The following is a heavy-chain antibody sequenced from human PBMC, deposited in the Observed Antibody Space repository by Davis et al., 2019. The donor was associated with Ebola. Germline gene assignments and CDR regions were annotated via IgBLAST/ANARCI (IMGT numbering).Heavy chain of an antibody. V-gene: IGHV3-21*01. J-gene: IGHJ4*02. D-gene: IGHD3-3*01. CDR3: ARDHLTIFGVVGGY. Sequence: GESLKISCAASGFTFSSYSMNWVHQSPGKGLEWVSSISSSSSYIYYADSVKGRFTSSRDNAKNSLYLQMTSLRAEDTAVYYCARDHLTIFGVVGGYWGQGTLVTVSS. CDR1: GFTFSSYS. CDR2: ISSSSSYI.